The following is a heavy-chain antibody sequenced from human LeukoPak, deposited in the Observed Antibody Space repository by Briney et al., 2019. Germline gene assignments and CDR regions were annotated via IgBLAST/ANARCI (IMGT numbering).Heavy chain of an antibody. CDR3: VREAATDYYDSSGYYRQTEVFDA. CDR2: VYYSGST. V-gene: IGHV4-59*01. D-gene: IGHD3-22*01. J-gene: IGHJ3*01. CDR1: GGSFSGYY. Sequence: SETLSLTCAVYGGSFSGYYWSWIWQPPGKGLEWIGYVYYSGSTNYNPSLKSRVTISVDTSKNQFSLKLRSVTAADTAVYYCVREAATDYYDSSGYYRQTEVFDAWGQGTMVTVSS.